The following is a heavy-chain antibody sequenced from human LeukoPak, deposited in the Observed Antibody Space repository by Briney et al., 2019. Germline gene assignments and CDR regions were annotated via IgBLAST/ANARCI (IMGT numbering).Heavy chain of an antibody. CDR2: IYYGETA. V-gene: IGHV4-39*01. Sequence: SETLSLTCTVSGASISSSNFYWDWIRQSPGKGLEWIGNIYYGETASYNPSFKSRVTISVDSSKNQFSLKVNSVTAADTAMYFCVRHYVLHIVGPCYWGQGILVTVSS. J-gene: IGHJ4*02. D-gene: IGHD1-26*01. CDR1: GASISSSNFY. CDR3: VRHYVLHIVGPCY.